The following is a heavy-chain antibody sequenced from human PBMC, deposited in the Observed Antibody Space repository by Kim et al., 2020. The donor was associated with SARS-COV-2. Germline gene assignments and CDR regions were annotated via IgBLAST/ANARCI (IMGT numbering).Heavy chain of an antibody. CDR2: INHSGST. Sequence: SETLSLTCAVYGGSFSGYYWSWIRQPPGKGLEWIGEINHSGSTNYNPSLKSRVTISVDTSKNQFSLKLSSVTAADTAVYYYARGRGYCSSTSCPQIIRQKNWFDPWGQGTLVTVSS. J-gene: IGHJ5*02. CDR1: GGSFSGYY. CDR3: ARGRGYCSSTSCPQIIRQKNWFDP. V-gene: IGHV4-34*01. D-gene: IGHD2-2*01.